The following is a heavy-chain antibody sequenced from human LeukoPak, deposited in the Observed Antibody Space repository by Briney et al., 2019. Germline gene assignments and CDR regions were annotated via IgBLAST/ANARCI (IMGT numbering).Heavy chain of an antibody. CDR3: ARLESGANWFDP. D-gene: IGHD1-1*01. CDR1: SGSISSSNW. CDR2: INHSGNT. V-gene: IGHV4-4*02. J-gene: IGHJ5*02. Sequence: KTSGTLSLTCAVSSGSISSSNWWSWVRQPPGKGLEWIGEINHSGNTNYNPSLKSRVTISIDTSKNQLSLILNSVTAADTAVYYCARLESGANWFDPWGQGTLVTVSS.